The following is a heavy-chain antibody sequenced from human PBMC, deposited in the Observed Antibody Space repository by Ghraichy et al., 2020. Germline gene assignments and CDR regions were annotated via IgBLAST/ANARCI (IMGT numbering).Heavy chain of an antibody. CDR2: MSYSGTT. CDR1: GVRVTDHF. V-gene: IGHV3-11*01. D-gene: IGHD3/OR15-3a*01. CDR3: ARDVGRFSTSPNTGAFDV. Sequence: GGSLRLSCAASGVRVTDHFMTWSRQAPGKTLEWVSYMSYSGTTYYADSIQGRFALSRDTAKNSLFLEMSSLRAEDTAIYYCARDVGRFSTSPNTGAFDVWRQGTLVADSS. J-gene: IGHJ3*01.